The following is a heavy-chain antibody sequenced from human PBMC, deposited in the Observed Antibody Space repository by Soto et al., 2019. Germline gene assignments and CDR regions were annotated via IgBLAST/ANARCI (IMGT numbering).Heavy chain of an antibody. D-gene: IGHD4-17*01. CDR2: IKQDGSEK. CDR1: GFTFSSYW. V-gene: IGHV3-7*01. Sequence: EVQLVESGGGLVQPGGSLRLSCAASGFTFSSYWMSWVRQAPGKGLEWVANIKQDGSEKYYVDSVKGRFTISRDNAKNSLYLQMNSLRAEDTAVYYCARTIYDYGDFNFDYWGQGTLVTVSS. CDR3: ARTIYDYGDFNFDY. J-gene: IGHJ4*02.